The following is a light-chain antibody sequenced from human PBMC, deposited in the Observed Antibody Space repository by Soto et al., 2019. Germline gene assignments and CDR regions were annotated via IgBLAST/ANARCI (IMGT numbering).Light chain of an antibody. CDR2: DAS. J-gene: IGKJ1*01. V-gene: IGKV1-5*01. Sequence: DIQMTQSPSTLSASVGDRVTITCRAMQSINSWLALYQHKPGKAPKLLIYDASRLESGVPSRFRGSGSGTECTLTISSLQPDDFGSYCCQHYNSIATWTFGQGTKVAIK. CDR1: QSINSW. CDR3: QHYNSIATWT.